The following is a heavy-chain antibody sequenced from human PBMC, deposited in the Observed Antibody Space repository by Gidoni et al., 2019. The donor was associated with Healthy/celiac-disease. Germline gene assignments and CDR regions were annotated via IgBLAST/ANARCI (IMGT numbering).Heavy chain of an antibody. CDR3: ARAKGVGSGSLDY. D-gene: IGHD3-10*01. CDR1: GFTFSSYR. Sequence: EVQLVESGGGLVKPGGSLRLSCAASGFTFSSYRMNWVRQAPGKGLEWVSSISSSSSYIYYADSVKGRFTISRDNAKNSLYLQMNSLRAEDTAVYYCARAKGVGSGSLDYWGQGTLVTVSS. CDR2: ISSSSSYI. J-gene: IGHJ4*02. V-gene: IGHV3-21*01.